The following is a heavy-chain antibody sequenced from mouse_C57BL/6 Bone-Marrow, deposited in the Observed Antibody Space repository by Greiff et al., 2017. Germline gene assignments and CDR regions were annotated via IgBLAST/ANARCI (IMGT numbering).Heavy chain of an antibody. D-gene: IGHD1-1*01. CDR3: ARRGSSYNFDY. J-gene: IGHJ2*01. V-gene: IGHV1-52*01. CDR2: IYPSDSET. CDR1: GYTFTSYW. Sequence: VQLQQPGAELVRPGSSVKLSCKASGYTFTSYWMHWVKQRPIQGLEWIGNIYPSDSETHYNQKFKDKATLTVDKSSSTAYMPLSSLTSEDSAVYYCARRGSSYNFDYWGQGTTLTVSS.